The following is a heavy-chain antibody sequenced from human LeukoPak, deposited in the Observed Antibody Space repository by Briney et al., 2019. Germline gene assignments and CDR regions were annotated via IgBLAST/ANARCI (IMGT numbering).Heavy chain of an antibody. Sequence: GGSLRLSCAASGYTFSSYWMHWVRQAPGKGLFWVSRIISDASSTLYADSVKGRFTISRDNSKNTLYLQMNSLRAEDTAVYYCTKEGGLYDSGGYFDYWGQGTLVTVSS. CDR2: IISDASST. CDR1: GYTFSSYW. D-gene: IGHD3-3*01. J-gene: IGHJ4*02. V-gene: IGHV3-74*01. CDR3: TKEGGLYDSGGYFDY.